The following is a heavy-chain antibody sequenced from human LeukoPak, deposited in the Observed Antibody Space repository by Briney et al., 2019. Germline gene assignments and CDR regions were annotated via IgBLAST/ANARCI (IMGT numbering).Heavy chain of an antibody. D-gene: IGHD6-19*01. J-gene: IGHJ3*02. V-gene: IGHV3-33*01. CDR1: GFTFNSYG. CDR3: ALLSLWLNDAFDI. CDR2: IWYDGSNK. Sequence: GSLRLSCAASGFTFNSYGMHWVRQAPGKGLEGVAVIWYDGSNKYYADSVKGRFTISRDNSKNTLYLQMNSLRAEDTAVYYCALLSLWLNDAFDIWGQGTMVTVSS.